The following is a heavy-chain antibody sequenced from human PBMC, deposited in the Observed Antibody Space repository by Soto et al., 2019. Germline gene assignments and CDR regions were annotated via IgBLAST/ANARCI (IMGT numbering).Heavy chain of an antibody. J-gene: IGHJ4*02. CDR1: GFTFSSYW. D-gene: IGHD2-2*01. V-gene: IGHV3-7*01. CDR3: ARIYCSTTSCYYDY. CDR2: INQGGSQK. Sequence: PGGSLRLSCAASGFTFSSYWMSWVRQAPGKGLEWVANINQGGSQKYYVDYVKGRFTISRDNAKNSLYLQMNSLRAEDTAVYYCARIYCSTTSCYYDYWGQGTLVTVSS.